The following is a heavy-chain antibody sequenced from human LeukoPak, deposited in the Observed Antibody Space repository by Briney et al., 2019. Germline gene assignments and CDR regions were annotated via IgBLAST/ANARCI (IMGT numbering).Heavy chain of an antibody. CDR3: ARQTAATITGYYFYMDV. CDR1: GGSISSSSYY. D-gene: IGHD5-12*01. J-gene: IGHJ6*03. Sequence: SETLSLTCTVSGGSISSSSYYWGWIRQPPGKGLEWIGSIYHSGSTYYNPSLKSRVTISVDTSKNQFSLNLSSVTAADTAVYYCARQTAATITGYYFYMDVWGKGTTVTVSS. CDR2: IYHSGST. V-gene: IGHV4-39*01.